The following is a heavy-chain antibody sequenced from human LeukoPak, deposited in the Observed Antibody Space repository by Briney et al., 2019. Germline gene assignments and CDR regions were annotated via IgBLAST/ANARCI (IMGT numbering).Heavy chain of an antibody. CDR3: ARTPIYYFDNSGYYN. V-gene: IGHV4-4*07. D-gene: IGHD3-22*01. CDR2: IYSSGST. CDR1: GGSINNYY. J-gene: IGHJ4*02. Sequence: SETLSLTCTVSGGSINNYYWSWIRQPAGKGLEWIGLIYSSGSTSYNPPLKSRVTMSVDTSKKQFSLRLSSVTAADTAVYYCARTPIYYFDNSGYYNWGQGTLVTVSS.